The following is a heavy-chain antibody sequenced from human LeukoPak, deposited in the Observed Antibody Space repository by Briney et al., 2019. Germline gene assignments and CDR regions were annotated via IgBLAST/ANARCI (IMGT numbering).Heavy chain of an antibody. CDR2: IKQDGSEK. CDR1: GFTFSSYW. Sequence: GGSLRLSCAASGFTFSSYWMSWVRQAPGKGLEWVANIKQDGSEKYYVDSVKGRFTISRDNAKNSLYLQMNSLRAEDTAVYYCARGPYYYDSSGYYYPLPFDYWGQGTLVTVSS. V-gene: IGHV3-7*01. D-gene: IGHD3-22*01. J-gene: IGHJ4*02. CDR3: ARGPYYYDSSGYYYPLPFDY.